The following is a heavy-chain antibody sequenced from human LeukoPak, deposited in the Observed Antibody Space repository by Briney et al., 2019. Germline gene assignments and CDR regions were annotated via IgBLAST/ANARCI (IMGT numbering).Heavy chain of an antibody. Sequence: TGGSLRLSCAASGFTVRRNYMNWLRQAPGKGLDWVSVINSGGNAYYADSVKGRFTISRDNSKNMLYLQMNSLRAEDTAVYYCARSQGGTMILRRFDLWGRGTLVTVSS. D-gene: IGHD3/OR15-3a*01. CDR3: ARSQGGTMILRRFDL. CDR2: INSGGNA. V-gene: IGHV3-53*01. CDR1: GFTVRRNY. J-gene: IGHJ2*01.